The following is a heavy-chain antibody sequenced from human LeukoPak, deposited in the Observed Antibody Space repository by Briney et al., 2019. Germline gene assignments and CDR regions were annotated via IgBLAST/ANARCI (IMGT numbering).Heavy chain of an antibody. CDR3: AVTRGDCSSTSCYAADLDY. J-gene: IGHJ4*02. CDR2: INHSGGT. Sequence: SETLSLTCAVYGGSFSGYYWSWIRQPPGKGLEWIGEINHSGGTNYNPSLKSRVTISVDTSKNQFSLKLSSVTAADTAVYYCAVTRGDCSSTSCYAADLDYWGQGTLVTVSS. V-gene: IGHV4-34*01. D-gene: IGHD2-2*01. CDR1: GGSFSGYY.